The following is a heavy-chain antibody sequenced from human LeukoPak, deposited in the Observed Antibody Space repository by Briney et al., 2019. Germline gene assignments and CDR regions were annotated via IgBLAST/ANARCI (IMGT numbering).Heavy chain of an antibody. J-gene: IGHJ6*02. CDR3: ATPFYDILTGPLAGMDV. CDR2: FDPEDGET. CDR1: GYTLTELS. D-gene: IGHD3-9*01. V-gene: IGHV1-24*01. Sequence: ASVKVSCKVSGYTLTELSMHWVRQAPGKGLEWMGGFDPEDGETIYAQKFHGRVTMTEDTSTDTAYMELSSLRSEDTAVYYCATPFYDILTGPLAGMDVWGQGTTVTVSS.